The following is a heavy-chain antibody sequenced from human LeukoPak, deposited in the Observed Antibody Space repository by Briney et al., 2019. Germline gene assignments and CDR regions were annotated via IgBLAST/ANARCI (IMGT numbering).Heavy chain of an antibody. CDR1: GYSFTSYW. Sequence: GESLKISCKGSGYSFTSYWIGWVRQTPGKGLEWMAVIYPGDSDTRYSPSFQGQVTISADKSISTAYLQWSSLKASDTAMYYCARSSDSSGYYDYFDYWGQGTLVTVSS. CDR3: ARSSDSSGYYDYFDY. V-gene: IGHV5-51*01. D-gene: IGHD3-22*01. CDR2: IYPGDSDT. J-gene: IGHJ4*02.